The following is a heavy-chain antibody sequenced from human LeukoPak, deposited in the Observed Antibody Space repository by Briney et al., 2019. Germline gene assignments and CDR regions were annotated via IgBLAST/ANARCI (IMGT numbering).Heavy chain of an antibody. V-gene: IGHV1-2*02. Sequence: ASVKVSCKASGYTFTGYYMHWVRQAPGQGLEWMGWINPNSGGTNYAQKFQERVTITRDMSTSTAYMELSSLSSEDTAVFYCAADPDYNGNGDAFDFWGQGTMVAVSS. CDR1: GYTFTGYY. D-gene: IGHD4-23*01. CDR2: INPNSGGT. CDR3: AADPDYNGNGDAFDF. J-gene: IGHJ3*01.